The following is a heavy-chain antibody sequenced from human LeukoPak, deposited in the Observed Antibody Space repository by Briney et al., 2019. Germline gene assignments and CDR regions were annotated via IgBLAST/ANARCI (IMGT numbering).Heavy chain of an antibody. CDR1: GGSISSYY. CDR3: ARDRYSYASPFFDP. J-gene: IGHJ5*02. D-gene: IGHD5-18*01. V-gene: IGHV4-59*12. Sequence: SETLSLTCTVSGGSISSYYWSWIRQPPGKGLEWIGYIHYSGSTNSNPSLRSRVTISMDTSKNQFSLKLSSVTAADTAVYYCARDRYSYASPFFDPWGQGTLVTVSS. CDR2: IHYSGST.